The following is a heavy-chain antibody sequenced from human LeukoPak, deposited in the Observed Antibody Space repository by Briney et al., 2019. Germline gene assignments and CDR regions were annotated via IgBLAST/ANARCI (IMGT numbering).Heavy chain of an antibody. CDR2: IYYSGST. CDR1: GGSISSYY. V-gene: IGHV4-59*01. D-gene: IGHD3-22*01. Sequence: SETLSLTCTVSGGSISSYYWSWIRQPPGKGLEWIGYIYYSGSTNYNPSLKSRVTISVDTSKNQFSLKLSSVTAADTAVYYCAREYYYYDTPSGRWFDPWGQGTLVTVSS. J-gene: IGHJ5*02. CDR3: AREYYYYDTPSGRWFDP.